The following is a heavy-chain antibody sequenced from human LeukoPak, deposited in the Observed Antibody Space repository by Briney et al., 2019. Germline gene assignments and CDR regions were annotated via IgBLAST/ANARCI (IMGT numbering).Heavy chain of an antibody. CDR3: ARAPGSSWYIGY. CDR1: GFTVSSNY. Sequence: GGSLRLSCAASGFTVSSNYMSWVGHAPGKGLEWVSVIYSGDSTYYADSVKGRFTISRDNSKNTLYLQMNSLRAEDTAVYYCARAPGSSWYIGYWGQGTLVTVSS. J-gene: IGHJ4*02. V-gene: IGHV3-66*01. CDR2: IYSGDST. D-gene: IGHD6-13*01.